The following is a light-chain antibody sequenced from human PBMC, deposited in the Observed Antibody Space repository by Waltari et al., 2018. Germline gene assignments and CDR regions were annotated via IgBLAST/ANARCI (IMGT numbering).Light chain of an antibody. CDR3: MQARQTPWT. CDR1: QSLLHSSGYTF. J-gene: IGKJ1*01. CDR2: LVS. V-gene: IGKV2-28*01. Sequence: DSVMTQSPLALPVSPGEPASISCRSRQSLLHSSGYTFLDWYVQKPGQAPQLLIYLVSDRASGVPDRFSGSGSGTDFTLKISRVEAEDVGLYYCMQARQTPWTFGQGTKVEIK.